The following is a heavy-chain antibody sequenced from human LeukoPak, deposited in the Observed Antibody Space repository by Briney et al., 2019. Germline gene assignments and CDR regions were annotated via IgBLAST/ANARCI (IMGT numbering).Heavy chain of an antibody. Sequence: PGGSLRLSCAASGFTFSTYSMNWVRQAPGKGLEWVSSISSSSNYIYYADSVKGRFTISRDNAKNSLYLQMNSLRAEDTAVYYCARDLPGIEVAYLYWGQGTLVTVSS. J-gene: IGHJ4*02. CDR1: GFTFSTYS. CDR2: ISSSSNYI. V-gene: IGHV3-21*01. CDR3: ARDLPGIEVAYLY. D-gene: IGHD6-19*01.